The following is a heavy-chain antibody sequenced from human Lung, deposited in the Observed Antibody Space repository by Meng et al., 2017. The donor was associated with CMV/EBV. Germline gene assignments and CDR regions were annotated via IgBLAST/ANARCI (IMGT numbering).Heavy chain of an antibody. J-gene: IGHJ5*02. V-gene: IGHV3-49*04. CDR1: GFTFGDYA. D-gene: IGHD2-21*01. CDR3: TSLMIAILRGLWFDP. Sequence: GGSLRLXCAASGFTFGDYAMSWVRQAPGKGLEWVGFIRSKAYGGTTEYAESVKGRFTISRDDSKSIAYLQMNSLKTGDKAVYYCTSLMIAILRGLWFDPGXKGTXVTVSS. CDR2: IRSKAYGGTT.